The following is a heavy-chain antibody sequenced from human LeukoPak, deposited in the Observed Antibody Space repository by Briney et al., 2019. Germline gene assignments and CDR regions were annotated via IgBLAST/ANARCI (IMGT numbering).Heavy chain of an antibody. D-gene: IGHD3-3*01. CDR3: AHSYLSWYDFVNWFDP. CDR2: IYWHDET. V-gene: IGHV2-5*01. CDR1: GFSLSTSGVG. J-gene: IGHJ5*02. Sequence: SGPTLVNPTQTLALTCTFSGFSLSTSGVGVGWIRQPPGKALEWLAIIYWHDETHYSPSLKSRLTITKDTSKNQVVLTMTNMDPVDTATYYCAHSYLSWYDFVNWFDPWGQGTLVTVSS.